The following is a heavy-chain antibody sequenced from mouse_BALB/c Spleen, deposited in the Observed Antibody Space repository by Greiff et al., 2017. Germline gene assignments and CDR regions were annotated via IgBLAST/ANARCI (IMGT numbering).Heavy chain of an antibody. CDR3: ARDPGLLRYWYFDV. D-gene: IGHD1-1*01. CDR2: INSNGGST. Sequence: EVHLVESGGGLVQPGGSLKLSCAASGFTFSSYGMSWVRQTPDKRLELVATINSNGGSTYYPDSVKGRFTISRDNAKNTLYLQMSSLKSEDTAMYYCARDPGLLRYWYFDVWGAGTTVTVSS. V-gene: IGHV5-6-3*01. CDR1: GFTFSSYG. J-gene: IGHJ1*01.